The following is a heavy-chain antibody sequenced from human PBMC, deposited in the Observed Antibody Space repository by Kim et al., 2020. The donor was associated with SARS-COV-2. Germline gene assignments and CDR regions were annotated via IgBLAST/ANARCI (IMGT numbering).Heavy chain of an antibody. V-gene: IGHV4-39*01. CDR1: GGSISSSSYY. D-gene: IGHD4-17*01. Sequence: SETLSLTCTVSGGSISSSSYYWGWIRQPPGKGLEWIGSIYYSGSTYYNPSLKSRVTISVDTSKNQFSLKLSSVTAADTAVYYCARHGWPYGGMDVWGQGTTVTVSS. CDR2: IYYSGST. CDR3: ARHGWPYGGMDV. J-gene: IGHJ6*02.